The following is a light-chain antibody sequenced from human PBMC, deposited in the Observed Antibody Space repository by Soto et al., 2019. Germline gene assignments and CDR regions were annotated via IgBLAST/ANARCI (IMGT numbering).Light chain of an antibody. V-gene: IGLV2-14*01. Sequence: QSALTQPASVSGSPGQSITISCTGTSSDVGGYNYVSWYQQHPGKAPKLMIYEVSNRPSGVSNRFSGSKSGNTASLTISGLQTEDEADYYCISYTSSSTQVLFGGGTKVTVL. J-gene: IGLJ2*01. CDR3: ISYTSSSTQVL. CDR2: EVS. CDR1: SSDVGGYNY.